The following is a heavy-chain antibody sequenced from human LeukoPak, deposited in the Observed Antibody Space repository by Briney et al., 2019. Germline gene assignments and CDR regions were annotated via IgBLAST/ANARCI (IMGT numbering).Heavy chain of an antibody. Sequence: GGSLRLSCAASGFTFSSYGMHWARQAPGKGLEWVASICYDGSKKYYADSVEGRFTISRDNSKNTLNLQMNSLRAEDTGVYHCARDCVPSYRSWGYIYHYGMDVWGQGTTVTVSS. V-gene: IGHV3-33*01. CDR2: ICYDGSKK. CDR3: ARDCVPSYRSWGYIYHYGMDV. CDR1: GFTFSSYG. J-gene: IGHJ6*02. D-gene: IGHD6-6*01.